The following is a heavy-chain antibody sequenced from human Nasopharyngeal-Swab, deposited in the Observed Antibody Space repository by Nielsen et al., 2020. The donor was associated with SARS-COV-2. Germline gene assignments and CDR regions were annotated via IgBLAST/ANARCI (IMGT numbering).Heavy chain of an antibody. CDR3: ARYRSSNGCPQGNSFDP. CDR2: IYYSGTT. J-gene: IGHJ5*02. D-gene: IGHD3-22*01. Sequence: WIRQPPGKGLQWIGNIYYSGTTNYNPSLKSRVTILLDISKNQFSLKLNSVTAADTAVYYCARYRSSNGCPQGNSFDPWGQGTLVTVSS. V-gene: IGHV4-39*07.